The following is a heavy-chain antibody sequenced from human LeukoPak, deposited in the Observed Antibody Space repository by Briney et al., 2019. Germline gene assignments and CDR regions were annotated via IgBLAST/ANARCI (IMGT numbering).Heavy chain of an antibody. V-gene: IGHV4-61*10. J-gene: IGHJ4*02. Sequence: SETLSLTCTVSGGSINSGSYYWSWIRQPAGKGLEWIGCIYYSGSTNYNPSLKSRVTISVDMSKNQFSLKLSSVTAADTAVYYCARDCSGGTCYLGVLDYRGQGILVTVSS. D-gene: IGHD2-15*01. CDR1: GGSINSGSYY. CDR2: IYYSGST. CDR3: ARDCSGGTCYLGVLDY.